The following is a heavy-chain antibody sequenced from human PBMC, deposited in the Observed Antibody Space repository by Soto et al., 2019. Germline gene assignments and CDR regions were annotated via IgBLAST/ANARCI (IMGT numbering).Heavy chain of an antibody. V-gene: IGHV3-53*01. CDR1: GFIVSTNY. J-gene: IGHJ3*02. CDR2: IYTGGST. Sequence: EVQLVESGGGLIQPGGSLRLSCAASGFIVSTNYMTWVRQAPGKGLECVSVIYTGGSTYYADSVKGRLTISRDNSKSTLYLQINSLRAEDTAVYYCARVFDAFDIWGQGTMVTVSS. CDR3: ARVFDAFDI.